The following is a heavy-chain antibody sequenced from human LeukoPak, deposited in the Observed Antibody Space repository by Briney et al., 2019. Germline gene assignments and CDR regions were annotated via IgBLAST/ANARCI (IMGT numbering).Heavy chain of an antibody. D-gene: IGHD3-9*01. J-gene: IGHJ3*02. CDR3: ATIRYGAFDN. V-gene: IGHV4-34*01. CDR2: INHSGST. Sequence: PSETLSLTCAVYGGSFSGYYWSWIRQPPGKGLEWIGEINHSGSTNYNPSLKSRVTISVDTSKNQFSLKLSSVTAADTAVYYCATIRYGAFDNWGQGTMVTVSS. CDR1: GGSFSGYY.